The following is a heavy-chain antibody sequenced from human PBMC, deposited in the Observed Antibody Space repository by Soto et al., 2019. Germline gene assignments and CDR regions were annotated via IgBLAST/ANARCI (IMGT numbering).Heavy chain of an antibody. CDR3: ASRWGRDFYS. J-gene: IGHJ4*02. CDR2: IYYSGST. CDR1: GGSISSYY. V-gene: IGHV4-59*08. Sequence: PSEPLSLTCTVSGGSISSYYWSWLRQRPGKGLEWIGDIYYSGSTSYNPSLKSRVTISVDTAKNQFSLKLSSVTAADTAVYYCASRWGRDFYSWAQETLVPVSS. D-gene: IGHD1-26*01.